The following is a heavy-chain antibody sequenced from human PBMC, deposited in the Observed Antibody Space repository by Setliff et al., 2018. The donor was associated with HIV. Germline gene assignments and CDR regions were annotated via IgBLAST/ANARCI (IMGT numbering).Heavy chain of an antibody. V-gene: IGHV1-46*01. CDR1: GYTFTSYY. J-gene: IGHJ3*02. D-gene: IGHD6-13*01. CDR3: ARDIAAAGNAFDM. CDR2: INPSGGST. Sequence: GASVKVSCKASGYTFTSYYMHWVRQAPGQGLEWMGIINPSGGSTYYAQKFQGRVTMTMAASTTAVYMELTSLRSEDTAVYYCARDIAAAGNAFDMWGQGTMVTV.